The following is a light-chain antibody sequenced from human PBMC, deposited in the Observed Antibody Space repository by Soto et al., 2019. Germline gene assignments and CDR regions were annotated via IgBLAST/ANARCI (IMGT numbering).Light chain of an antibody. J-gene: IGKJ4*01. V-gene: IGKV1-17*01. CDR1: EGIGND. Sequence: DIQMTQSPSSLSASVGDRVTITCRASEGIGNDLGWYQQKPGKAPKGLIYDVSNLHSRVPSRFSGSGSGTEFTLTITSLQPEDFATYYCLQHNIYPLTFGGGTKVDIK. CDR2: DVS. CDR3: LQHNIYPLT.